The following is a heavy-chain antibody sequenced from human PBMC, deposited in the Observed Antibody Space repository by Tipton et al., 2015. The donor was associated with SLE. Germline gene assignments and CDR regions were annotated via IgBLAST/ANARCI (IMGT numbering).Heavy chain of an antibody. CDR2: IYNSGNT. D-gene: IGHD6-13*01. V-gene: IGHV4-31*03. CDR3: AREGRIAAAGRLYYYYAMDV. Sequence: TLSLTCTVSGGSISSGTYYWSWIRQNPQKGLEWIGYIYNSGNTHYNPSLKSRVSISVDTSKNQFSLKLSSVTAADAAVYYCAREGRIAAAGRLYYYYAMDVWGQGP. J-gene: IGHJ6*02. CDR1: GGSISSGTYY.